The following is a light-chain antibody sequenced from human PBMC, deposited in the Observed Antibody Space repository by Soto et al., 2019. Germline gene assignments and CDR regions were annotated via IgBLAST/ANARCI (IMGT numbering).Light chain of an antibody. Sequence: EIVFTQSPSTLSLSPGERATLSCRASQSVSGPLAWYQQKPGQSPRLLIYGASSRATGIPDRFSGSGSETDFTLHISSLEPEDFAVYYCQQRASWVTFGQRERLGI. CDR1: QSVSGP. CDR3: QQRASWVT. V-gene: IGKV3-11*01. J-gene: IGKJ5*01. CDR2: GAS.